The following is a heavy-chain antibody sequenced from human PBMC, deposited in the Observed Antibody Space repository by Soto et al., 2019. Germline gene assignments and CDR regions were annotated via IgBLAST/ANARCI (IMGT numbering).Heavy chain of an antibody. CDR2: ISAYNGNT. CDR1: GYTFTSYG. D-gene: IGHD2-15*01. CDR3: ARDGDACSGGSCYSNY. J-gene: IGHJ4*02. Sequence: ASVKVSCKASGYTFTSYGISWVRRAPGQGLEWMGWISAYNGNTNYAQKLQGRVTMTTDTSTSTAYMELRSLRSDDTAVYYCARDGDACSGGSCYSNYWGQGTLVTVSS. V-gene: IGHV1-18*01.